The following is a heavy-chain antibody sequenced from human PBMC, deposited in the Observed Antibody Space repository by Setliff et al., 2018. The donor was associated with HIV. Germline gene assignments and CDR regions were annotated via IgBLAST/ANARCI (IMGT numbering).Heavy chain of an antibody. CDR3: ARVIAAAGTHSVDY. D-gene: IGHD6-25*01. CDR2: IYNGGNT. J-gene: IGHJ4*02. CDR1: GGSISSTSYY. V-gene: IGHV4-39*07. Sequence: SETLSLTCTVSGGSISSTSYYWGWIRQPPGKGLEWIGSIYNGGNTYFSPSLKSRVTISLDTSKNQISLKVTSVTAADTAVYYCARVIAAAGTHSVDYWGQGTLVTVSS.